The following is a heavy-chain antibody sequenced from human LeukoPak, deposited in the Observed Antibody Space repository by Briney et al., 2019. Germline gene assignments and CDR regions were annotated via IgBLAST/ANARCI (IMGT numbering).Heavy chain of an antibody. Sequence: PSETLSLTCTVSGGSISSSSYYWGWIRQPPGKGLEWIGSIYYSGSTYYNPSPKSRVTISVDTDKNQFSLKLSSVTAADTAVYYCASRWGYYDSSGYYRRNNWFDPWGQGTLVTVSS. CDR1: GGSISSSSYY. D-gene: IGHD3-22*01. J-gene: IGHJ5*02. CDR3: ASRWGYYDSSGYYRRNNWFDP. V-gene: IGHV4-39*01. CDR2: IYYSGST.